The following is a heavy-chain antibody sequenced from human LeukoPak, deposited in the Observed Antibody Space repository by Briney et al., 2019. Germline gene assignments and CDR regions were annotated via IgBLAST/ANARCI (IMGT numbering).Heavy chain of an antibody. D-gene: IGHD6-13*01. Sequence: GGSLRLSCTASGFTFGDYAMSWVRQAPGKGLEWVGFIRSKAYGGATEYAASVKGRFTISRDDSKSIAYLQMNSLKTEDTAVYYCTRVTSSSWSENFDYWGQGTLVTVSS. CDR2: IRSKAYGGAT. V-gene: IGHV3-49*04. J-gene: IGHJ4*02. CDR1: GFTFGDYA. CDR3: TRVTSSSWSENFDY.